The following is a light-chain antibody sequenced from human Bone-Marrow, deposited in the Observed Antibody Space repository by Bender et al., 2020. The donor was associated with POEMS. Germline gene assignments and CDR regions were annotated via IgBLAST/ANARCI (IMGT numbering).Light chain of an antibody. J-gene: IGLJ1*01. CDR3: FSYGDSSTHV. V-gene: IGLV2-14*01. CDR2: EVR. Sequence: QSALTQPASVSGSPGQSITISCTGTNSDIGAYDFVSWYQQHPDKAPKLLIYEVRIRPSGVSDRFSGSKSGNTASLTISGLQAEDEADYYCFSYGDSSTHVLGTGTRVIVL. CDR1: NSDIGAYDF.